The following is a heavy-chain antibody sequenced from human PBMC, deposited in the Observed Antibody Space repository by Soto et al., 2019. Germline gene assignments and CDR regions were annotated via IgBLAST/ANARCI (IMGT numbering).Heavy chain of an antibody. CDR1: GGSISSYY. Sequence: SETLSLTCTVSGGSISSYYWSWIRQPPGKGLEWIGYIYYSGSTNYNPSLKSRVTISVDTSKNQFSLKLSSVTAAATAVYYCARDVRQLGEYYFDYWGQGTLVTVSS. CDR2: IYYSGST. CDR3: ARDVRQLGEYYFDY. V-gene: IGHV4-59*01. J-gene: IGHJ4*02. D-gene: IGHD3-10*01.